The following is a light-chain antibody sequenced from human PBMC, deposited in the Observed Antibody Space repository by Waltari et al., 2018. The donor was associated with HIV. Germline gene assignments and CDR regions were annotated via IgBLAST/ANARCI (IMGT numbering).Light chain of an antibody. CDR3: NSYSSDDTVV. V-gene: IGLV2-14*01. Sequence: QSALTQPASVSGSPGQSLTITCTGPNRTICFFNLVPWYQQYPGKAPQLIIYGVTSRPPGVSNRFSGSKSGNTASLTISGLQTDDEAEYYCNSYSSDDTVVFGGGTKLTVL. J-gene: IGLJ2*01. CDR1: NRTICFFNL. CDR2: GVT.